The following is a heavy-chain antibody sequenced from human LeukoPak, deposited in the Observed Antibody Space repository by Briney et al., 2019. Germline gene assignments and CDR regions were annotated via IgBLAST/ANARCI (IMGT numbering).Heavy chain of an antibody. CDR2: ISYDGSNK. Sequence: GGSLRLSCAASGFTFSNYGMHWVRQAPGMGLEWVSVISYDGSNKYYADSVKGRFTISRDNSKNTLYLQMNSLRAEDTAMYYCAKNSGSTALWGQGTLVTVSS. J-gene: IGHJ4*02. CDR3: AKNSGSTAL. D-gene: IGHD1-26*01. V-gene: IGHV3-30*18. CDR1: GFTFSNYG.